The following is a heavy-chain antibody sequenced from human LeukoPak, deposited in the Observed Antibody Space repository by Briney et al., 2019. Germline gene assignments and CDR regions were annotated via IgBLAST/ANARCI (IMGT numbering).Heavy chain of an antibody. CDR3: ARDPLYYDILTGYSPRGFDY. J-gene: IGHJ4*02. Sequence: ASVKVSCKASGYTFTSYYMHWVRQAPRQGLEWMGIINPSGGSTSYAQKFQGRVTMTRDTSTSTVYMELGSLRSEDTAVYYCARDPLYYDILTGYSPRGFDYWGQGTLVTVSS. D-gene: IGHD3-9*01. CDR2: INPSGGST. CDR1: GYTFTSYY. V-gene: IGHV1-46*01.